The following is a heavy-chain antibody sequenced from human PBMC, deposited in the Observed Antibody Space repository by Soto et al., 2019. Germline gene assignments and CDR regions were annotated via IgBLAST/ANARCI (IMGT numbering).Heavy chain of an antibody. V-gene: IGHV3-23*01. CDR2: ISNNGGST. Sequence: PWGSLRLSCSAPGFTFSNYAMSWVRQAPGKGLEWVSVISNNGGSTYYADSVKGRFTISRDNSKNTLYLQMNSLRAEDTAVYYCAKDESAGYYYFDYWGQGTLVTVSS. D-gene: IGHD3-9*01. J-gene: IGHJ4*02. CDR3: AKDESAGYYYFDY. CDR1: GFTFSNYA.